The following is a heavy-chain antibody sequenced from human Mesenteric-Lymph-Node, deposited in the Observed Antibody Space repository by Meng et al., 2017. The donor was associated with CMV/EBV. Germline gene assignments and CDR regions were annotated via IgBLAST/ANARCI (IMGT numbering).Heavy chain of an antibody. CDR2: ISSTGYTI. Sequence: GESLKISCAASGFTFSDYYMSWIRQAPGKGLEWISYISSTGYTIYYADSVKGRFTISRDNAKNSLYLQMNSLRAEDTAVYYCARDRWSTSYYYYGLDVWGQGTTVTVSS. D-gene: IGHD2-2*01. J-gene: IGHJ6*02. V-gene: IGHV3-11*01. CDR3: ARDRWSTSYYYYGLDV. CDR1: GFTFSDYY.